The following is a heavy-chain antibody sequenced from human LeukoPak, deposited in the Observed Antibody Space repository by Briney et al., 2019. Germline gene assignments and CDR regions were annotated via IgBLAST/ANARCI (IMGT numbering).Heavy chain of an antibody. V-gene: IGHV3-11*05. CDR2: ISSGSTYT. J-gene: IGHJ4*02. CDR3: ARGDYGGDYFDY. D-gene: IGHD4-23*01. CDR1: GFTFSDHY. Sequence: KPGGSLRLSCEVSGFTFSDHYMSGIRQAPGKRLEWVSYISSGSTYTNYADSVEGRFTISRDNAKNSLYLQMNSLRAEDTAVYYCARGDYGGDYFDYWGQGTLVTVSS.